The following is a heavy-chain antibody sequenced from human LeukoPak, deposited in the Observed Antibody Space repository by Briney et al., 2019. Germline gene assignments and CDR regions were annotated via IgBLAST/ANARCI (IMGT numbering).Heavy chain of an antibody. CDR1: GGSISSGEYY. CDR3: ARFGVDYDMDV. D-gene: IGHD3-16*01. CDR2: IHYSGRP. J-gene: IGHJ6*02. V-gene: IGHV4-61*08. Sequence: PSETLSLTCTVSGGSISSGEYYWSWIRQPPGKGLEWIGQIHYSGRPDYNPSLKSRVTISVDTSKNQLSLKVTSVTGADTAVYYCARFGVDYDMDVWGQGTTVTVSS.